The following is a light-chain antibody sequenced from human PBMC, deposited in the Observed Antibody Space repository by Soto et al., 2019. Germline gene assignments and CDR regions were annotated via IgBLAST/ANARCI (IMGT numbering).Light chain of an antibody. V-gene: IGLV2-14*01. CDR1: SSDVGGYNY. Sequence: QSALTQPASVSGSPGQSITISCTGTSSDVGGYNYVSWYQQHPGKAPKLMIYEVSNRPSGVSNRFSGSKSGNTAYLTISGLQAEDDADYYCSSYTSSSTPMVFGGGTKLTVL. CDR3: SSYTSSSTPMV. J-gene: IGLJ2*01. CDR2: EVS.